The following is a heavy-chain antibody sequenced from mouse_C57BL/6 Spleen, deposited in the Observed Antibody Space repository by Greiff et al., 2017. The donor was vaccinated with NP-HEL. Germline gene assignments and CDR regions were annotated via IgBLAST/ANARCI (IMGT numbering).Heavy chain of an antibody. V-gene: IGHV1-72*01. CDR2: IDPNSGGS. Sequence: QVQLQQPGAELVKPGASVKLSCKASGYTFTSYWMHWVKQRPGRGLEWIGRIDPNSGGSKYNEKFKSKATLTVDKPSSTAYMQLNSLTSEDSAVYYCARHGSSYPYYFDYWGQGTTLTVSS. CDR1: GYTFTSYW. J-gene: IGHJ2*01. CDR3: ARHGSSYPYYFDY. D-gene: IGHD1-1*01.